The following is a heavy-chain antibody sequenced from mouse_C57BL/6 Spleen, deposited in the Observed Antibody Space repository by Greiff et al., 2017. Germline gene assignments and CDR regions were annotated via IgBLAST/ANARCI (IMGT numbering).Heavy chain of an antibody. D-gene: IGHD3-1*01. CDR1: GYAFSSSW. Sequence: VKLMESGPELVKPGASVKISCKASGYAFSSSWMNWVKQRPGKGLEWIGRIYPGDGDTNYNGKFKGKATLTADKSSSTAYMQLSSLTSEDSAVXFCARTSDYYAMDYWGQGTSVTVSS. CDR2: IYPGDGDT. CDR3: ARTSDYYAMDY. V-gene: IGHV1-82*01. J-gene: IGHJ4*01.